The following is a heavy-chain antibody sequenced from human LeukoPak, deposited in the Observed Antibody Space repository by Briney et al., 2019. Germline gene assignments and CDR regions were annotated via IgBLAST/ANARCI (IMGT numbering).Heavy chain of an antibody. Sequence: GGSLRLSCAASGFTFSSYAMSWVRQAPGKGLEWVSAISGSGGSTYYADSVKGRFTISRDNSKNTLYLQMNSLRAEDTAVYVCVLELGLWVSPLDDYWRQGTLVTVSS. CDR1: GFTFSSYA. V-gene: IGHV3-23*01. J-gene: IGHJ4*02. CDR2: ISGSGGST. CDR3: VLELGLWVSPLDDY. D-gene: IGHD3-16*01.